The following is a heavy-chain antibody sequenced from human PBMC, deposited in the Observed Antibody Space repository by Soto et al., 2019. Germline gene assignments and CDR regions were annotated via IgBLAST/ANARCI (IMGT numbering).Heavy chain of an antibody. V-gene: IGHV4-59*08. Sequence: PSETLSLTCTVSGGSISSYDWSWIRQPPGKGLEWIGYIYYSGSTNYNPSLKSRVTISVDTSKNQFSLKLSSVTAADTAVYYCARHEGSDDFWSGPVYYFDYWGQGTLVTVSS. CDR3: ARHEGSDDFWSGPVYYFDY. D-gene: IGHD3-3*01. J-gene: IGHJ4*02. CDR1: GGSISSYD. CDR2: IYYSGST.